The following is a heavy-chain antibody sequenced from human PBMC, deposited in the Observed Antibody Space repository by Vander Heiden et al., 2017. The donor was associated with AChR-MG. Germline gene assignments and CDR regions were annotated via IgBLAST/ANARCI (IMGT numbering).Heavy chain of an antibody. CDR3: ARDGTAGAGTKWDAFDI. D-gene: IGHD6-19*01. CDR1: GGTFSSYA. Sequence: QVQLVQSGAEVKRPGSSVKVSCKASGGTFSSYAISWVRQAPGQGLEWMGRIIPINGIAKYAQKFQGRVTITADKSTNTAYMELSSLRSEDTAVYYCARDGTAGAGTKWDAFDIWGQGTMVTVSS. J-gene: IGHJ3*02. CDR2: IIPINGIA. V-gene: IGHV1-69*04.